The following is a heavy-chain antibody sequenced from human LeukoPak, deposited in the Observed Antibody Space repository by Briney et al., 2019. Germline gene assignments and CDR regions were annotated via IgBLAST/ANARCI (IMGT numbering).Heavy chain of an antibody. CDR1: GFTVSSNY. D-gene: IGHD3-22*01. Sequence: GSLRLSCAASGFTVSSNYMSWVRQAPGKGLEWVSLIYSGGSTYYADSVKGRFTVSRDNSKKTLYLQMNSLRAEDTAVYYCAKDPYDISGDYYGPTGSVDYWGQGTLVTVSS. CDR2: IYSGGST. CDR3: AKDPYDISGDYYGPTGSVDY. J-gene: IGHJ4*02. V-gene: IGHV3-53*01.